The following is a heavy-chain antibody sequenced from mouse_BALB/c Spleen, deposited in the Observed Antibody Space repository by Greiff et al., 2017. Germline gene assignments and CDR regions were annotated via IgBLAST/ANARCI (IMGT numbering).Heavy chain of an antibody. J-gene: IGHJ3*01. V-gene: IGHV5-4*02. Sequence: EVQLVESGGGLVKPGGSLKLSCAASGFTFSDYYMYWVRQTPEKRLEWVATISDGGSYTYYPDSVKGRFTISRDNAKNNLYLQMSSLKSEDTAMYYCARGYGKSSAWFAYWGQGTLVTVSA. D-gene: IGHD2-1*01. CDR1: GFTFSDYY. CDR2: ISDGGSYT. CDR3: ARGYGKSSAWFAY.